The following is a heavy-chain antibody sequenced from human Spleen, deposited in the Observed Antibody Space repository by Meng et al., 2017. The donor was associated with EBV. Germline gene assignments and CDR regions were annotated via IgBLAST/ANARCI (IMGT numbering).Heavy chain of an antibody. V-gene: IGHV3-21*01. Sequence: EVELVGSGGGLVKPGGSLRLSCAASGFSLNTYSMNWVRQAPGKGLEWVSSISSSSSYISYADSVRGRFTISRDNAKNSLYLQMNSLRVEDTAVYYCSRDVGGGPRIDCWGQGTLVTVSS. CDR2: ISSSSSYI. CDR1: GFSLNTYS. J-gene: IGHJ4*02. D-gene: IGHD3-16*01. CDR3: SRDVGGGPRIDC.